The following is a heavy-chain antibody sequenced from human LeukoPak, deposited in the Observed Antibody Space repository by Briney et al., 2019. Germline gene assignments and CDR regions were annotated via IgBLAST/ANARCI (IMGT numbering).Heavy chain of an antibody. CDR2: IYYSGST. Sequence: SETLSLTCTVSGGSISSSSHYWGWIRQPPGKGLEWIGSIYYSGSTYYNPSLKSRVTISVDTSKNQFSLKLSSVTAADTAVYYCASGGSGYGGNSAGGYFDYWGQGTLVTVSS. J-gene: IGHJ4*02. V-gene: IGHV4-39*07. CDR1: GGSISSSSHY. D-gene: IGHD4-23*01. CDR3: ASGGSGYGGNSAGGYFDY.